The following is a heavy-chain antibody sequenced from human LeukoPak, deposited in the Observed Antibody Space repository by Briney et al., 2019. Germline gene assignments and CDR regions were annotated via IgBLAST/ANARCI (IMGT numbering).Heavy chain of an antibody. CDR1: GFTFSNYV. CDR2: ISGSGGST. D-gene: IGHD3-3*01. CDR3: AKGVNYYYYYGMDV. J-gene: IGHJ6*02. Sequence: GGSLRLSCAASGFTFSNYVMHWVRQAPGKGLEWVSAISGSGGSTYFADSVKGRFTISRDNSKNTLYLQMNSLRAEDTAVYYCAKGVNYYYYYGMDVWGQGTTVTVSS. V-gene: IGHV3-23*01.